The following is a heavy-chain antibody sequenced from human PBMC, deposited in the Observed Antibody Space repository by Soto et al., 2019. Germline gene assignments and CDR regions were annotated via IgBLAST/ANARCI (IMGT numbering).Heavy chain of an antibody. V-gene: IGHV1-2*02. CDR2: IDPKSGGT. Sequence: QLVQSGAEVKKPGASVRVSCKTSGPTFIAYYIHWVRQAPGQGLEWMGWIDPKSGGTTYEQKFLGRVNMNRDTSINTAYMDLNRLTSDDTAVYYCARVSVDVPEWGQGTLITVSS. J-gene: IGHJ4*02. D-gene: IGHD5-12*01. CDR3: ARVSVDVPE. CDR1: GPTFIAYY.